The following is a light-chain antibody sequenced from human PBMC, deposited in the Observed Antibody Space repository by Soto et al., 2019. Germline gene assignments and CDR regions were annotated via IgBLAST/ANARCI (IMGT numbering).Light chain of an antibody. CDR2: EVT. CDR3: SSFAGVSTV. J-gene: IGLJ1*01. CDR1: SSDIGYYNY. Sequence: QSALTQPPSASGSPGQSVTISCTGTSSDIGYYNYVSWYRQHPGKAPKLLIYEVTKRPSGVPDRFSGSKSGNTASLTVSGLQAEDEADYYCSSFAGVSTVFGTGTKLTVL. V-gene: IGLV2-8*01.